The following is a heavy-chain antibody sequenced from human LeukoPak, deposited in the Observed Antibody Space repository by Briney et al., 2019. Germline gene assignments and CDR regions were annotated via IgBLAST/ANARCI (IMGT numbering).Heavy chain of an antibody. V-gene: IGHV4-34*01. D-gene: IGHD3-10*01. Sequence: SETLSLTCAVYGGSFSGYYWSWIRQPPGKGLEWIGEINHSGSTNYNPSLKSRVTISVDTSKNQFSLKLSSVTAADTAVYYCARAGYGSVTYYFDYWGQGTLVTVSS. J-gene: IGHJ4*02. CDR2: INHSGST. CDR1: GGSFSGYY. CDR3: ARAGYGSVTYYFDY.